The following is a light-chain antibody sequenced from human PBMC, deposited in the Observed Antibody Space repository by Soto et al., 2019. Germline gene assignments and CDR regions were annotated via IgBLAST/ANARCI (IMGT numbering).Light chain of an antibody. CDR3: RHYSSWPPYT. V-gene: IGKV3D-15*01. CDR2: GAS. CDR1: QSVSSD. J-gene: IGKJ2*01. Sequence: EIVMTQSPDTLSVSPGERAALSCRTSQSVSSDLAWYQQKPGQAPRLLIYGASTRATGIPARFSGSGSGTEFTLTISSLQSEDFAVYYCRHYSSWPPYTFGQGTKLEI.